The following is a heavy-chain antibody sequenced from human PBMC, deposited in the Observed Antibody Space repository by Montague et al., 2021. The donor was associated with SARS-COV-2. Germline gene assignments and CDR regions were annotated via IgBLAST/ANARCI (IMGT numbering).Heavy chain of an antibody. J-gene: IGHJ6*02. CDR1: GGSISSSSYY. CDR2: IYYSGSN. V-gene: IGHV4-39*07. D-gene: IGHD3-10*01. CDR3: ARFRYYGSGTCLGMDV. Sequence: SETLSLTCTVSGGSISSSSYYWGWIRQPPGKGLEWIGSIYYSGSNYYNPSLKSRVTISVDTSKNQFSLKLSSVTAADTAVYYCARFRYYGSGTCLGMDVWGQGTTVTVSS.